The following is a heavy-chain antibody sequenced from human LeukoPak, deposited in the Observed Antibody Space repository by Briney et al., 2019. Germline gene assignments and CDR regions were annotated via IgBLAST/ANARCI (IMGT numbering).Heavy chain of an antibody. CDR2: MYPNSGKT. D-gene: IGHD3-16*02. CDR3: ARGAPFTFGGVIVIPDYVMDV. Sequence: SVKVSRKASRYTFTRYDINWVRQATGQGVEWMGWMYPNSGKTGYAQMFQGRVTMSRNTSLSTDYMQLSSLRSEDTAGYYSARGAPFTFGGVIVIPDYVMDVCGQGTTFTLSS. J-gene: IGHJ6*02. CDR1: RYTFTRYD. V-gene: IGHV1-8*01.